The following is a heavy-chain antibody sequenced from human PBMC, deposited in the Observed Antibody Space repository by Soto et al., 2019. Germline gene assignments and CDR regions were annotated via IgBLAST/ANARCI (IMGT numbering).Heavy chain of an antibody. V-gene: IGHV3-11*05. J-gene: IGHJ5*02. CDR2: ISSSSSYT. CDR1: GFTFSDYY. CDR3: ARPPGGVNSWFDP. D-gene: IGHD3-16*01. Sequence: QVQLVESGGGLVKPGGSLRLSCAASGFTFSDYYMSWIRQAPGKGLEWVSYISSSSSYTNYADSVKGRFTISRDNAKNALYLQMNSLRAEDTAVYYCARPPGGVNSWFDPWGQGTLVTVSS.